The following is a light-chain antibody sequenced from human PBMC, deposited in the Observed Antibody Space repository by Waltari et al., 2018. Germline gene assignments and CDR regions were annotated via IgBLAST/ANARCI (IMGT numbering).Light chain of an antibody. Sequence: IVMTQSPDSLAVSMGERATIHCKSSQSLLASATNKDHLALYHQKPGQPPKLLIYWASTRKSGVPDRFSGSGSGTDFTLTISNLQAEHVAVYYCQQFYSVPVTFGQGTRLEI. V-gene: IGKV4-1*01. CDR3: QQFYSVPVT. CDR2: WAS. CDR1: QSLLASATNKDH. J-gene: IGKJ5*01.